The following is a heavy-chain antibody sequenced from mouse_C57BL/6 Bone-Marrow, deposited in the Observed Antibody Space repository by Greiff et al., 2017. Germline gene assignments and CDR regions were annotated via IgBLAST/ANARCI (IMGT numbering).Heavy chain of an antibody. D-gene: IGHD2-4*01. CDR3: ARGRYDYDVDY. Sequence: QVQLQQPGAELVKPGASVKMSCKASGYTFTSYWITWVKQRPGQGLAWIGDIYPGSGSTNYNEKFKSKATLTVDTSSSKAYMQLISLTSEDSADYYCARGRYDYDVDYWGQGTTLTVSS. V-gene: IGHV1-55*01. J-gene: IGHJ2*01. CDR2: IYPGSGST. CDR1: GYTFTSYW.